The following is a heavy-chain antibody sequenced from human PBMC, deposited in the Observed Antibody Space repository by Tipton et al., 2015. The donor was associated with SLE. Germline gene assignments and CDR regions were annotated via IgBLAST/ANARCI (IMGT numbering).Heavy chain of an antibody. CDR3: ARDQDYYSGMDG. Sequence: SLRLSCAASGFTFSSYSMNWVRQAPGKGLEWVSSISRGSTTYYADSVKGRFTISRSTSKNTVSLQMNSLRAEDTAVYYCARDQDYYSGMDGWGQGTTVTVSS. CDR2: ISRGSTT. CDR1: GFTFSSYS. V-gene: IGHV3-21*04. J-gene: IGHJ6*02.